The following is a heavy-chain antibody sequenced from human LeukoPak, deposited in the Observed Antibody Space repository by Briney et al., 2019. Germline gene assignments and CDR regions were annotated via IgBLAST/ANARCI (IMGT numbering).Heavy chain of an antibody. J-gene: IGHJ4*02. CDR3: ARRANYYDSSGNWDY. D-gene: IGHD3-22*01. V-gene: IGHV4-39*01. CDR1: GGSIISSDYH. Sequence: PSETLSLTCTVSGGSIISSDYHWGWIRQPPGTGLEWIGSIYYSGSTYYNPSLKSRVTISVDTSKNQFSLKLSSVTAADTAVYYCARRANYYDSSGNWDYWGQGTLVTVSS. CDR2: IYYSGST.